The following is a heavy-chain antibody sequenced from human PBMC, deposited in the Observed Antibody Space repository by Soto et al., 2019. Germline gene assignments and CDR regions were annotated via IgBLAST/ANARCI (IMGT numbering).Heavy chain of an antibody. J-gene: IGHJ6*02. Sequence: EVQLVESGGGLVQPGGSLKLSCAASGFTFSGSAMHWVRQASGKGLEWVGRIRSKANSYATAYAASVKGRFTISRDDSKNTAYLQMNSLKTEDTAVYYCTRPGYSSGGSCYGALAMDVWGQGTTVTVSS. CDR3: TRPGYSSGGSCYGALAMDV. CDR1: GFTFSGSA. V-gene: IGHV3-73*01. CDR2: IRSKANSYAT. D-gene: IGHD2-15*01.